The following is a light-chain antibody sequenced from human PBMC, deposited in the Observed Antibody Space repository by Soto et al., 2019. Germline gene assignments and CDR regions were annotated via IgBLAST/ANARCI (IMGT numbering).Light chain of an antibody. V-gene: IGKV3-20*01. CDR2: GAS. CDR3: QQYGSSST. J-gene: IGKJ5*01. CDR1: QSVSSSY. Sequence: GERATLSCRASQSVSSSYLAWYQQKPGQAPRLLIYGASSRATGIPDRFSGSGSGTDFTLTISRLEPEDFAVYYRQQYGSSSTFGQGTRLEI.